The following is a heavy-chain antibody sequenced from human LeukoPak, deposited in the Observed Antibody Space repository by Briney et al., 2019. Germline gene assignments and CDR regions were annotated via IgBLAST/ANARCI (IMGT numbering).Heavy chain of an antibody. CDR1: GDSISNYY. D-gene: IGHD3-22*01. CDR3: AGEDSNDNSGYPTRSFDH. J-gene: IGHJ4*02. CDR2: IYPSGST. Sequence: KPSETLPLTCTVSGDSISNYYWSWIRQSPGKGLEWIGYIYPSGSTNYNPSLKSRVTISVDTSLNQFSLKLTSVTAADTAVYYCAGEDSNDNSGYPTRSFDHWGQGTLVIVSS. V-gene: IGHV4-4*09.